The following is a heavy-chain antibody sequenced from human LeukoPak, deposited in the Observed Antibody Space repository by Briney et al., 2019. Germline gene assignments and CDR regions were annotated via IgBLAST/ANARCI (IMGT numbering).Heavy chain of an antibody. CDR1: GCTFSSYA. CDR3: AIDTVLTPNYYYYYGMDV. CDR2: IIPIFGTA. J-gene: IGHJ6*02. Sequence: SVKVSCKASGCTFSSYAISWVRQAPGQGLEWMGGIIPIFGTANYAQKFQGRVTITADESTSTAYMELSSLRSEDTAVYYCAIDTVLTPNYYYYYGMDVWGQGTTVTVSS. D-gene: IGHD4-23*01. V-gene: IGHV1-69*13.